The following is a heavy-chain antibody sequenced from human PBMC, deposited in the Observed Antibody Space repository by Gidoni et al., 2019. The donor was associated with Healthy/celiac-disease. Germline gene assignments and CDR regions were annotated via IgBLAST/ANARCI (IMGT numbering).Heavy chain of an antibody. CDR1: GYTFTSYA. CDR2: INAGNGNT. V-gene: IGHV1-3*01. D-gene: IGHD6-19*01. J-gene: IGHJ4*02. CDR3: ARAQWLVHSYFDY. Sequence: QVQLVQSGAEVKKPGASVKVSCKASGYTFTSYAMHWVRQAPGQRLEWMGWINAGNGNTKYSQKFQGRVTITRDTSASTAYMELSSLRSEDTAVYYCARAQWLVHSYFDYWGQGTLVTVSS.